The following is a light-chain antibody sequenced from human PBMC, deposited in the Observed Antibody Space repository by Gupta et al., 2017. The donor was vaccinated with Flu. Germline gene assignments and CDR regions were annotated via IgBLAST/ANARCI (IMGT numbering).Light chain of an antibody. CDR2: GAS. J-gene: IGKJ2*01. V-gene: IGKV3-20*01. Sequence: IVLTPSPATLSLSPGERATLSCRASQSISTGFLAWYQQRTGQAPRSLIYGASSRATGIPDRLTARGSGTDFTLTISRLEPEESAVYFCHLYGTAPDTFGQGAFGQGATLEIK. CDR3: HLYGTAPDTFGQGA. CDR1: QSISTGF.